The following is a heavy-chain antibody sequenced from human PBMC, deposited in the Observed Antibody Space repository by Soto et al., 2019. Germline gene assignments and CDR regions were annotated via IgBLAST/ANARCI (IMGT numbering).Heavy chain of an antibody. V-gene: IGHV1-2*04. CDR1: GYTFTGYY. Sequence: ASVKVSFKASGYTFTGYYMHWVRQAPGQGLEWMGWINPNSGGTNYAQKFQGWVTMTRDTSISTAYMELSRLRSDDTAVYYCARDLGYCSGGSCYAAFDIWGQGTMVTVSS. J-gene: IGHJ3*02. CDR3: ARDLGYCSGGSCYAAFDI. CDR2: INPNSGGT. D-gene: IGHD2-15*01.